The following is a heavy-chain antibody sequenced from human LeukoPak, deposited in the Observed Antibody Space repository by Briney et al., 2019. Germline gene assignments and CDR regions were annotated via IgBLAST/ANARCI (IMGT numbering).Heavy chain of an antibody. D-gene: IGHD3-10*01. CDR2: ITATGDTA. V-gene: IGHV3-23*01. J-gene: IGHJ4*02. Sequence: GGSLRLSCVASGFTFTKGAMSWIRQAPGKGLEWVAIITATGDTAYYADSVKGRFTISRDNSRNTVYMQMDSLRAEDTAIYYCARDGHSSGSFDYWGQGTLVTVSS. CDR1: GFTFTKGA. CDR3: ARDGHSSGSFDY.